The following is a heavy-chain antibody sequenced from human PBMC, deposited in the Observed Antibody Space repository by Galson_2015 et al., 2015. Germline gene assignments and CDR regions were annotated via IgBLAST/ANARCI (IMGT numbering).Heavy chain of an antibody. D-gene: IGHD4-23*01. CDR1: GISFSSYG. CDR3: AKPVTTGVNPFFDY. CDR2: ISYDGSDK. V-gene: IGHV3-30*18. J-gene: IGHJ4*02. Sequence: SLRLSCAASGISFSSYGLHWVRQAPGKGLEWVAAISYDGSDKHYAVSVKGRFSISRDNSKNTLYLQMNSLRPEDTAVYYCAKPVTTGVNPFFDYWGQGTRVTVSS.